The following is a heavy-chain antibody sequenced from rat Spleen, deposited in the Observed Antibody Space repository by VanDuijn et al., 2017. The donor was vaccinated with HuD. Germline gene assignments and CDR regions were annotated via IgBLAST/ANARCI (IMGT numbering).Heavy chain of an antibody. CDR3: TRHDYSGVITNWFAY. Sequence: EVQLVESGGGLVQPGRSLKLSCAASGFTFSSYGMAWVRQTPTKGLEWVATISYDGISTFYRDSVRGRFTISSDDAKTTLYLQMDSLRSEDTATYYCTRHDYSGVITNWFAYWGQGTLVTVSS. D-gene: IGHD1-4*01. V-gene: IGHV5-29*01. CDR2: ISYDGIST. J-gene: IGHJ3*01. CDR1: GFTFSSYG.